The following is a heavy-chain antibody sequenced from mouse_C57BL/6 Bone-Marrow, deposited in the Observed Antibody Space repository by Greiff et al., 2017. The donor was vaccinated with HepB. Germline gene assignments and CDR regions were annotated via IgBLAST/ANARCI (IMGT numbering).Heavy chain of an antibody. CDR3: ANPYFDV. CDR1: GYTFTSYG. CDR2: IYPRSGNT. V-gene: IGHV1-81*01. J-gene: IGHJ1*03. Sequence: LVESGAELARPGASVKLSCKASGYTFTSYGISWVKQRTGQGLEWIGEIYPRSGNTYYNEKFKGKATLTADKSSSTAYMELRSLTSEDSAVYFCANPYFDVWGTGTTVTVSS.